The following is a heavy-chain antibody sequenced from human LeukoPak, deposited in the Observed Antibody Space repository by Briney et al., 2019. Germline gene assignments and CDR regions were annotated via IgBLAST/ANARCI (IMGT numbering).Heavy chain of an antibody. CDR1: GFTFSSYG. V-gene: IGHV3-30*02. J-gene: IGHJ4*02. D-gene: IGHD3-22*01. CDR3: ASQYYYDSSGYYY. Sequence: SGGSLRLSCAASGFTFSSYGMHWVRQAPGKGLEWVAFIRYDGSNKYYADSVKGRFTISRDNSKNTLYLRMNSLRAEDTAVYYCASQYYYDSSGYYYWGQGTLVTVSS. CDR2: IRYDGSNK.